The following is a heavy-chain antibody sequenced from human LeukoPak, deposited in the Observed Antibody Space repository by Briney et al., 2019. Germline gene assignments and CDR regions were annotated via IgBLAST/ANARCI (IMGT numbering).Heavy chain of an antibody. CDR3: AREGPRGNSQFDY. Sequence: QPGGSLRLSCAASGFTFSSYAMNWVRQAPGKGLEWVALIWYDGSNKYYTDSVKGRLTISRDNSKNTLYLQMNSLRAEDTAIYYCAREGPRGNSQFDYWGQGTLVTVSS. D-gene: IGHD2/OR15-2a*01. CDR1: GFTFSSYA. V-gene: IGHV3-33*08. J-gene: IGHJ4*02. CDR2: IWYDGSNK.